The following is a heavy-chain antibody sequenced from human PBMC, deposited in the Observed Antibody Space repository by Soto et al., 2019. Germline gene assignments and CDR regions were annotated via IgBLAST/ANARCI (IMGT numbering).Heavy chain of an antibody. J-gene: IGHJ4*02. D-gene: IGHD5-12*01. CDR2: LVPVFGRP. CDR1: RGSFSDWG. CDR3: ASGGSGYKF. V-gene: IGHV1-69*13. Sequence: SVKVSCKASRGSFSDWGISWVRQAPGQGLEWMGGLVPVFGRPNYAQRFRGRLTITADESTSTCYMELISLRCDDNAVYYYASGGSGYKFWGQGAQVTVS.